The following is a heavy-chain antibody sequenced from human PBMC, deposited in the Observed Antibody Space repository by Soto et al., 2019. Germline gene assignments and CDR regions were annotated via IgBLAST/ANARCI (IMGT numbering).Heavy chain of an antibody. V-gene: IGHV1-3*01. CDR1: GYTFTSYA. CDR3: ARRTYYDSSGPLPNDAFDI. CDR2: INAGNGNT. D-gene: IGHD3-22*01. J-gene: IGHJ3*02. Sequence: GASVKVSCKASGYTFTSYAMHWVRQAPGQRLEWMGWINAGNGNTKYSQKFQGRVTITRDTSASTAYMELSSLRSEDTAVYYCARRTYYDSSGPLPNDAFDIWGQGTMVTVSS.